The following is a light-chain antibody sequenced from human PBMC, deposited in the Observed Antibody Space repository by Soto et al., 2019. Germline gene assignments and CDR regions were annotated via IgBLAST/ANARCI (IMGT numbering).Light chain of an antibody. CDR3: CSHAGSNNFYV. Sequence: QSALTQPPSASGSPGHSVTISCTGTSSDVGGYNYVSWYQQHPGKAPKLMIYEVNKRPSGVPERFSGSKSGNTASLTVSGLQAEDEADYYCCSHAGSNNFYVFGTGTKVTVL. J-gene: IGLJ1*01. CDR1: SSDVGGYNY. V-gene: IGLV2-8*01. CDR2: EVN.